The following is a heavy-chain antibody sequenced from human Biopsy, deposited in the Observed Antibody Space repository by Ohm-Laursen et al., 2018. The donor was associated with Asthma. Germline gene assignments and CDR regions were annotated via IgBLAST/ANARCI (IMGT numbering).Heavy chain of an antibody. CDR2: IYYSGRT. CDR1: GGAMSTSGSY. Sequence: GTLSLTCFVSGGAMSTSGSYWGWIRQSPGKGLEWIGSIYYSGRTYYNPSLESRVTISADTSKNHFSLKVTSVTAADTAVYYCARAVSSSSYWYFDLWGRGDLVTVSS. D-gene: IGHD6-6*01. J-gene: IGHJ2*01. CDR3: ARAVSSSSYWYFDL. V-gene: IGHV4-39*02.